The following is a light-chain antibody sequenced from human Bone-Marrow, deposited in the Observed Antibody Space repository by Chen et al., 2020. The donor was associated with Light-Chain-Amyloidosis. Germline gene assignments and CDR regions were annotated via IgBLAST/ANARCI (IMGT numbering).Light chain of an antibody. CDR3: MQGQQIPFT. CDR2: LGS. V-gene: IGKV2-28*01. J-gene: IGKJ2*01. Sequence: IVMTQSPLYLPVTPGDPASISCRSSESLLQRNGFNSVEWYLQKQGQSPQLLIYLGSTRASWVTDRFSGSGSGTDFTLKISRVEADDVGVYYCMQGQQIPFTFGQGTKLDIK. CDR1: ESLLQRNGFNS.